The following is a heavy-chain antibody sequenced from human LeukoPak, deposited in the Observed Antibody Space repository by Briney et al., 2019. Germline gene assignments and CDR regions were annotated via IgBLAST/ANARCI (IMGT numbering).Heavy chain of an antibody. J-gene: IGHJ4*02. D-gene: IGHD5-18*01. Sequence: SETLSLTCAVYGGSFSGYYWSWIRQPPGKGLEWIGEINHSGSTNYNPSLKSRVTISVDTSENQFSLKLSSVTAADTAVYYCARGRGYSFSSQYFDYWGQGTLVTVSS. CDR3: ARGRGYSFSSQYFDY. V-gene: IGHV4-34*01. CDR2: INHSGST. CDR1: GGSFSGYY.